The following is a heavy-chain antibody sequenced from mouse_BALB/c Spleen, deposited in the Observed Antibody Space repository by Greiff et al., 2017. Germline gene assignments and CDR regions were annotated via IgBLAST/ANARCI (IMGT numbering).Heavy chain of an antibody. V-gene: IGHV7-1*02. CDR3: ARDAWSYAMDY. CDR1: GFTFSDFY. Sequence: EVNVVESGGGLVQPGGSLRLSCATSGFTFSDFYMEWVRQPPGKRLEWIAASRNKANDYTTEYSASVKGRFIVSRDTSQSILYLQMNALRAEDTAIYYCARDAWSYAMDYWGQGTSVTVSS. J-gene: IGHJ4*01. CDR2: SRNKANDYTT.